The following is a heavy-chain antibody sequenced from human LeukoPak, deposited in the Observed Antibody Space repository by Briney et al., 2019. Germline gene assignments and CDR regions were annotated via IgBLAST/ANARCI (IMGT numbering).Heavy chain of an antibody. J-gene: IGHJ3*02. CDR1: GYTFTSYD. CDR3: ARGRRYYYDSSDI. D-gene: IGHD3-22*01. Sequence: ASVKVSCKASGYTFTSYDINGVRQATGQGLEWMGWMNPNSGKPGYAQTFQGRVTMTRNTSIRTAYMELSSLRSENTAVYYCARGRRYYYDSSDIGGPGTIVTVSS. V-gene: IGHV1-8*01. CDR2: MNPNSGKP.